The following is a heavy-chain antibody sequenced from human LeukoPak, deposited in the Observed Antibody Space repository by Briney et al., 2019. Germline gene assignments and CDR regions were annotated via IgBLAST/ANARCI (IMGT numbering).Heavy chain of an antibody. V-gene: IGHV3-21*01. CDR1: GFTFSSHS. D-gene: IGHD4-17*01. J-gene: IGHJ4*02. CDR3: ARAEDYGDYVTVSGLDY. Sequence: GGSLRLSCAASGFTFSSHSMNWVRQAPGKGLEWVSSISSSSSYIYYADSVKGRFTISRDDAKNSLYLQMNSLRAEDTAVYYCARAEDYGDYVTVSGLDYWGQGTLVTVSS. CDR2: ISSSSSYI.